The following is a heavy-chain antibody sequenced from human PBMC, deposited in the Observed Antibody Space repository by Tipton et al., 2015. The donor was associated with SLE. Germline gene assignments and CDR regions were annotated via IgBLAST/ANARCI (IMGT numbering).Heavy chain of an antibody. Sequence: AVSGFTFSTYSMNWVRQAPGKGLEWVSSISGSSRYMYYADSVKGRFTISRDNAKNSLYLQMNSLRVEDTAIYYCARDGIAAAGRNFDYWGQGTLVTVSS. CDR3: ARDGIAAAGRNFDY. J-gene: IGHJ4*02. CDR2: ISGSSRYM. V-gene: IGHV3-21*03. D-gene: IGHD6-13*01. CDR1: GFTFSTYS.